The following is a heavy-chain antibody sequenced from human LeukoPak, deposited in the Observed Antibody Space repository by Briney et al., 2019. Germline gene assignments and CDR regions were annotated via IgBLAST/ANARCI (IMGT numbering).Heavy chain of an antibody. CDR1: GFTLSSYW. CDR3: ARTYSSSWYCYFDY. D-gene: IGHD6-13*01. J-gene: IGHJ4*02. Sequence: GGSLRLSCAASGFTLSSYWMSWLRQPPGKGLEWVANIKQDGSEKYYVDSAKGRFTISRDNAKNSLYLQMNSLRAEDTAVYHCARTYSSSWYCYFDYWGQGPLVTVSS. V-gene: IGHV3-7*01. CDR2: IKQDGSEK.